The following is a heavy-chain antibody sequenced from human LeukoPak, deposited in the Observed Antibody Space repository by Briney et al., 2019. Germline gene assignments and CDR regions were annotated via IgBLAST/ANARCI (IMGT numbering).Heavy chain of an antibody. Sequence: SETLSLACTVSGFFVSSGYYWGWIRQPPGKGLEWIGSIYHRGTTYYNPSLKSRVSMSVDTSKNQFSLKLTSVTAADTAVYYCARSPRRVTATIYFDYWGQGTLVTASS. D-gene: IGHD2-21*02. J-gene: IGHJ4*02. V-gene: IGHV4-38-2*02. CDR2: IYHRGTT. CDR3: ARSPRRVTATIYFDY. CDR1: GFFVSSGYY.